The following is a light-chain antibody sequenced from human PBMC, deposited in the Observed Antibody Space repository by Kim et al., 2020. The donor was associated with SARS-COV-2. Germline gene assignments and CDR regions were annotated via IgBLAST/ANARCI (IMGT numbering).Light chain of an antibody. CDR2: DVN. J-gene: IGLJ3*02. V-gene: IGLV2-11*01. CDR1: RSDVGGYNY. Sequence: GQSVNVSCSGTRSDVGGYNYVSWYQQHPGKAPKVMIYDVNKRRPGVPDRFSGSKSGNTASLTISGLQTDNEADYYCCSYAGTYSWVFGRGTK. CDR3: CSYAGTYSWV.